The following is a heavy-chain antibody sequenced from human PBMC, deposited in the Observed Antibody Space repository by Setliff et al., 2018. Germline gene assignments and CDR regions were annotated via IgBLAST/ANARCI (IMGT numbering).Heavy chain of an antibody. CDR1: GDSISSRHYY. Sequence: SETLSLTCTVSGDSISSRHYYWSWIRQHPGKGLEWIGYIYYSGSTYYNPSLKSRVTISVDTSKNQFYLKLSSVTASDTAVYYCARGGSLFDPWGQGTLVTVSS. CDR2: IYYSGST. CDR3: ARGGSLFDP. V-gene: IGHV4-31*03. J-gene: IGHJ5*02. D-gene: IGHD3-10*01.